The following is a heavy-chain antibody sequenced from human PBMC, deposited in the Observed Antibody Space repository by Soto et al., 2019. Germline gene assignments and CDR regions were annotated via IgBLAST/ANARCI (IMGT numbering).Heavy chain of an antibody. J-gene: IGHJ6*02. CDR3: ARAGPYDFWSGSTYYYYGMDV. V-gene: IGHV1-18*01. Sequence: QVQLVQSGAEVKKPGASVKVSCKASGYTFTSYGISWVRQAPGQGLEWMGWISAYNGNTNYAQKLQGRVTMTTDTSTSTAYMELRSLRSDDTAVYYCARAGPYDFWSGSTYYYYGMDVWGQGTTVTVSS. CDR1: GYTFTSYG. D-gene: IGHD3-3*01. CDR2: ISAYNGNT.